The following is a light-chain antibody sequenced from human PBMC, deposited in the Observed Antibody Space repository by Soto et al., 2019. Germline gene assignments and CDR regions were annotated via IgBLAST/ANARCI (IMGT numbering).Light chain of an antibody. J-gene: IGKJ4*01. CDR3: QPLNSYPLT. CDR2: GAS. CDR1: KAIGSS. Sequence: IQLTQSPSALSASVGDSVTITCRASKAIGSSFAWYQQKPGKVPEVLIYGASTLQNGVPSRFSGSGSGTDFTITISSLQPEDFATYYCQPLNSYPLTFGGGTTVASK. V-gene: IGKV1-9*01.